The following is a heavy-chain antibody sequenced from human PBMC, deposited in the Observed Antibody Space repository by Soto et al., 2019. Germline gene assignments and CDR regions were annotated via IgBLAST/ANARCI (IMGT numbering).Heavy chain of an antibody. CDR2: IVVGSGNT. CDR1: GFTLTSAA. CDR3: AAGLPDYDFWSGYYKVDYYYGMDV. J-gene: IGHJ6*02. Sequence: ASVKGACKASGFTLTSAAVEWVRQARGQRLEWIGWIVVGSGNTNYAQKFQERVTITRDMSTSTAYMELSSLRSEDTAVYYCAAGLPDYDFWSGYYKVDYYYGMDVWGQGTTVTVSS. V-gene: IGHV1-58*01. D-gene: IGHD3-3*01.